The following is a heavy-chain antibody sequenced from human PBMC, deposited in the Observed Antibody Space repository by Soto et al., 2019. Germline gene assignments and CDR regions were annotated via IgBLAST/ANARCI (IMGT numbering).Heavy chain of an antibody. CDR2: ISTSTGTI. D-gene: IGHD7-27*01. V-gene: IGHV3-48*04. CDR3: ARDPCFWGMPPSFDF. Sequence: QLVESGGGLVQPGESLRLSCAASGFNFVAYSMNWVRQAPGKGLEWVSYISTSTGTIYYRDSVRGRFTVSRDNAQKSLYLQMNSLRVEDTAVYYWARDPCFWGMPPSFDFWGQGVLVTLSS. J-gene: IGHJ4*02. CDR1: GFNFVAYS.